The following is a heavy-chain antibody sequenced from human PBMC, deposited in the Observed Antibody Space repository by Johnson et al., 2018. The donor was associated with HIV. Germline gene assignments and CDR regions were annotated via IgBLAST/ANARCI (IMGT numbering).Heavy chain of an antibody. D-gene: IGHD5-24*01. J-gene: IGHJ3*02. CDR3: AKIRGEMATTDAFDI. V-gene: IGHV3-9*01. CDR1: GFTFDDYA. CDR2: ISWNSGSI. Sequence: VQLVESGGNLVQPGRSLRLSCAASGFTFDDYAMHWVRQAPGKGLEWVSGISWNSGSIGYADSVKGRFTISRDNAKNSLYLQMNSLRAEDTALYYCAKIRGEMATTDAFDIWGQGTMVTVSS.